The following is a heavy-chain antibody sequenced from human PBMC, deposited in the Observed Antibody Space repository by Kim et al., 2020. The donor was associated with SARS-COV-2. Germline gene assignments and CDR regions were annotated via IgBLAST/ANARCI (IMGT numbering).Heavy chain of an antibody. D-gene: IGHD4-4*01. Sequence: KLQGRVTMTTDTSTSTAYMELRSLRSDDTAVYYCARDSFTVTDAGDAFDIWGQGTMVTVSS. V-gene: IGHV1-18*01. J-gene: IGHJ3*02. CDR3: ARDSFTVTDAGDAFDI.